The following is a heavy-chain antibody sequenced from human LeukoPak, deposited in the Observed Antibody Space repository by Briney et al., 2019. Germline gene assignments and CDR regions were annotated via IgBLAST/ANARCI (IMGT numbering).Heavy chain of an antibody. CDR2: KYYSGST. CDR1: GVSINTCCYY. Sequence: SETLSLTCDVSGVSINTCCYYWTWIRQPPGKGLEWIGYKYYSGSTRYNSSLRSRLTISLDSSKNQFSLRLTSVTAADTAVYYCARGRSYGFDFDSWGPGTLVIVPS. CDR3: ARGRSYGFDFDS. D-gene: IGHD5-18*01. V-gene: IGHV4-61*01. J-gene: IGHJ4*02.